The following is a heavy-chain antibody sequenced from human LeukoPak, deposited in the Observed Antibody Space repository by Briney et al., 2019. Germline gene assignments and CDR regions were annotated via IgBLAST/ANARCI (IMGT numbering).Heavy chain of an antibody. D-gene: IGHD1-1*01. J-gene: IGHJ6*02. V-gene: IGHV3-74*01. CDR1: GFTFSSPW. Sequence: GSLRLSCAASGFTFSSPWMHWVRQAPGKGLVWVSRVDSAGSSTSYVDSVQGRFTISRDNARNTLYLQMNSLRAEDTAVYYCARTTPYYYGMDVWGQGTTVTVSS. CDR2: VDSAGSST. CDR3: ARTTPYYYGMDV.